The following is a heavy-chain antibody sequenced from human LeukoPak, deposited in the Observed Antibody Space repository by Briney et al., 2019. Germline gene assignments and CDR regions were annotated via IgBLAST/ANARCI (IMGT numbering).Heavy chain of an antibody. CDR1: GFTFSNAW. CDR3: TTDLSVTYCSSTGCYTSVDY. V-gene: IGHV3-15*01. CDR2: IKSKTDGGTT. Sequence: GGSLRLSCAASGFTFSNAWMSWVRQAPGKGLEWVGRIKSKTDGGTTDYAAPVKGRFTISRDDSKNTLYLQMNSLKTEDTAVYYCTTDLSVTYCSSTGCYTSVDYWGQGTLVTVSS. J-gene: IGHJ4*02. D-gene: IGHD2-2*02.